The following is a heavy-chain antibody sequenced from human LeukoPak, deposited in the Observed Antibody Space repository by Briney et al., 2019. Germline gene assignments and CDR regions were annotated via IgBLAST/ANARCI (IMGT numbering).Heavy chain of an antibody. D-gene: IGHD1-7*01. CDR3: ARGDDWNYEDY. CDR2: ISSSSSAK. V-gene: IGHV3-11*04. CDR1: GGSISSSSYY. Sequence: LSLTCTVSGGSISSSSYYWGWIRQAPGKGLEWVSYISSSSSAKYYADSVTGRYTISRDNAKNSLYLQMNSLRAEDTAVYYCARGDDWNYEDYWGQGTLVTVSS. J-gene: IGHJ4*02.